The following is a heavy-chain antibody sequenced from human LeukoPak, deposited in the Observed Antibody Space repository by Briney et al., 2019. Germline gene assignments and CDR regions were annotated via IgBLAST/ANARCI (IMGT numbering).Heavy chain of an antibody. D-gene: IGHD6-19*01. Sequence: SETLSLTCTVSGGSISSYYWSWIRQPPGKGLEWIGYIYYSGSTNYNPSLKSRVTISVDTSKNQFSLKLSSVTAADTAVYYCARDLRIAVAGPRYAFDIWGQGTMVTVSS. CDR2: IYYSGST. CDR3: ARDLRIAVAGPRYAFDI. CDR1: GGSISSYY. V-gene: IGHV4-59*12. J-gene: IGHJ3*02.